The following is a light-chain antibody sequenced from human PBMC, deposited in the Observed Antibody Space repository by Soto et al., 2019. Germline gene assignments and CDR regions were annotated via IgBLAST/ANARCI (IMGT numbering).Light chain of an antibody. CDR2: DVS. J-gene: IGLJ2*01. CDR3: CSYAGSDTLV. V-gene: IGLV2-11*01. CDR1: SSDVGGYNY. Sequence: QSALTQPRSVSGSPGQSVTISCTGTSSDVGGYNYVSWYQQHPDKAPKLMIYDVSKRPSGVPDRFSGSKSGNTASLIISGLQAEDEADYYCCSYAGSDTLVFGGGTKVTVL.